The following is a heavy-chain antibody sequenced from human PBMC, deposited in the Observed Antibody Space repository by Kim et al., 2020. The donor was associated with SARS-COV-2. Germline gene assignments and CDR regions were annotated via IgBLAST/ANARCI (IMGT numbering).Heavy chain of an antibody. Sequence: GGSLRLSCAASGFTFSSDSMNLVRQAPGKGLEWVSAISSSSSYIYYADSLKGRFTISRDNANNSLYLQMNSLRAGDTAVYYCARGVGANLLAYWSEGTLV. D-gene: IGHD1-26*01. V-gene: IGHV3-21*01. CDR1: GFTFSSDS. J-gene: IGHJ4*02. CDR2: ISSSSSYI. CDR3: ARGVGANLLAY.